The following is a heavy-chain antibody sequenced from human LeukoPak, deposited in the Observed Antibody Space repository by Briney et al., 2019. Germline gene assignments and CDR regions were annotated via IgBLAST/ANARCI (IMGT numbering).Heavy chain of an antibody. CDR1: GYTFTSYG. Sequence: ASVKVSCKASGYTFTSYGISWVRQAPGQGLEWMGWISADNVNTKYAQKFQGRVTMTTDTSTRTAYMELRSLRSGDTAVYYCARGLEWLTRRHTWFDPWGQGTLVTVSS. J-gene: IGHJ5*02. D-gene: IGHD3-3*01. CDR3: ARGLEWLTRRHTWFDP. CDR2: ISADNVNT. V-gene: IGHV1-18*04.